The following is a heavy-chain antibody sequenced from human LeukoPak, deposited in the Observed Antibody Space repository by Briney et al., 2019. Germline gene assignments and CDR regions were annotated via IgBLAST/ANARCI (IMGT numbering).Heavy chain of an antibody. CDR3: ATRPLMPPRFDY. V-gene: IGHV3-23*01. CDR2: ISGGGGSA. D-gene: IGHD2-2*01. CDR1: GFTFSSYP. Sequence: GGSLRLSCAASGFTFSSYPMSWVRQSPTKGLQWVSAISGGGGSAYYADSVKGRFTISRDNSKRTLFLQMNSLRAEDTAIYYCATRPLMPPRFDYWGQGTLVTVSS. J-gene: IGHJ4*02.